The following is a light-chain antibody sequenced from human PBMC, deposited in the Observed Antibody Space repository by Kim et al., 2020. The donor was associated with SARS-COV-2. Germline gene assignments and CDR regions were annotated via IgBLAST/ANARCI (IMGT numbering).Light chain of an antibody. V-gene: IGLV3-21*04. CDR2: YDS. J-gene: IGLJ3*02. Sequence: GKRARIPWGGNNSGSKSVHWYQQKPGRAPVLVIYYDSDRPSGIPERFSGSNSGNTATLTISRVEAGDEADYYCQVWDSSSDHPGWVFGGGTQLTVL. CDR3: QVWDSSSDHPGWV. CDR1: NSGSKS.